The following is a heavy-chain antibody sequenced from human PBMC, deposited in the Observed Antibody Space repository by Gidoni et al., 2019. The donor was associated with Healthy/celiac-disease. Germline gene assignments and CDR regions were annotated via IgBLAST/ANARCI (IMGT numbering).Heavy chain of an antibody. Sequence: EVQLVASGGGLVQPGRSLRLSCAASEFPFDDYAMHWVRQAHGKGLEWVSGSSWNSGSIGYADSVKGRFTISRDNAKNSLYLQMNSLRAEDTALYYCAKGYDFWSGQMDVWGQGTTVTVSS. CDR2: SSWNSGSI. CDR3: AKGYDFWSGQMDV. V-gene: IGHV3-9*01. J-gene: IGHJ6*02. CDR1: EFPFDDYA. D-gene: IGHD3-3*01.